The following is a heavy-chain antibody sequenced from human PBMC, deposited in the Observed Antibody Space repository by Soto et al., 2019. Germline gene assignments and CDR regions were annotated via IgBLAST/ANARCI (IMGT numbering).Heavy chain of an antibody. CDR1: GGSISSGGYY. J-gene: IGHJ4*02. CDR3: ARFTYCYFWSGYYPDQFDY. D-gene: IGHD3-3*01. Sequence: PSETLSLNCTVSGGSISSGGYYWSWIRQHPGKGLEWVGYIYYSGSTVYDPSLKSRVTISVDTSKNQLSLKLSCVTAADTAVYYCARFTYCYFWSGYYPDQFDYWGQGTLVTVSS. V-gene: IGHV4-31*03. CDR2: IYYSGST.